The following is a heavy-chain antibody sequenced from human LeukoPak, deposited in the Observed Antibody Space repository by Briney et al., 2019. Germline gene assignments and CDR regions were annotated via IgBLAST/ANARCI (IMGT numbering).Heavy chain of an antibody. Sequence: ASVKVSCKASGYTFTSYYMHWVRQAPGQGLEWMGIINPSGGSTTYAQIFQGIVTMTRDTSTSTVYMELSSLRSEDTAVYYCARAPKGITRGFFDYWGQGTLVTVSS. CDR1: GYTFTSYY. V-gene: IGHV1-46*01. J-gene: IGHJ4*02. CDR2: INPSGGST. CDR3: ARAPKGITRGFFDY. D-gene: IGHD3-10*01.